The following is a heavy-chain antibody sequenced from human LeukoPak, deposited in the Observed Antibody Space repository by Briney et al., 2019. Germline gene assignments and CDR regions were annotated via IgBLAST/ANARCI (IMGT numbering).Heavy chain of an antibody. CDR3: ARVSGDSSSWYPLSGWYFDL. Sequence: SETLSLTCTVSGGSISSYYWSWIRQPPGKGLEWIGYIYYSGSTNYNPSLKSRVTISVDTSKNQFSLKLSSVTAADTAVYYCARVSGDSSSWYPLSGWYFDLWGRGTLVTVSS. D-gene: IGHD6-13*01. CDR1: GGSISSYY. CDR2: IYYSGST. V-gene: IGHV4-59*12. J-gene: IGHJ2*01.